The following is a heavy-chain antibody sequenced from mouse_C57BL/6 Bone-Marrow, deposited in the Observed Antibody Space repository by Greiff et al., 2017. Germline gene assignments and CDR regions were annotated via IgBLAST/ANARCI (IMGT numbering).Heavy chain of an antibody. D-gene: IGHD2-4*01. J-gene: IGHJ3*01. CDR1: GFSLTRYG. CDR3: ARIVYYDYDFAY. Sequence: QVQLQQSGPGLVQPSQSLSITCTVSGFSLTRYGVHLVRQSPGKGLEWLGVIWSGGSTDYNAAFISRLSLSKDNSKSQVFFKMNSLQADDTAIYYWARIVYYDYDFAYWGQGTLVTVSA. CDR2: IWSGGST. V-gene: IGHV2-2*01.